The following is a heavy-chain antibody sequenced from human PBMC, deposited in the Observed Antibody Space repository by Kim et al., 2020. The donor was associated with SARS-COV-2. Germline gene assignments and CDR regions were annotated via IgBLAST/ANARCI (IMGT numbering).Heavy chain of an antibody. J-gene: IGHJ5*02. CDR3: ARDERDSSGWANWFDP. V-gene: IGHV4-59*13. CDR1: GGSISSYY. CDR2: IYYSGST. D-gene: IGHD6-19*01. Sequence: SETPSLTCTVSGGSISSYYWSWIRQPPGKGLEWIGYIYYSGSTNYNPSLKSRVTISVDTSKNQFSLKLSSVTAADTAVYYCARDERDSSGWANWFDPWGQGTLVTVSS.